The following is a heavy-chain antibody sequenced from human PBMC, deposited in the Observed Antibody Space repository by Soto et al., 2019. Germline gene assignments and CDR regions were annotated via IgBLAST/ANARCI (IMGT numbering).Heavy chain of an antibody. V-gene: IGHV3-23*01. CDR1: GFTFSSYA. J-gene: IGHJ4*02. Sequence: EVQLLESGGGLVQPGGSLRLSCSASGFTFSSYAMTWVRQAPGKGLEWVSAISGSGGSTYYADSVRGRFTVSRDNSKXXXXXXXXXXXXXXXXXYYCANHRGTTGTTRLEFDYWGQGTLVTVSS. D-gene: IGHD1-1*01. CDR2: ISGSGGST. CDR3: ANHRGTTGTTRLEFDY.